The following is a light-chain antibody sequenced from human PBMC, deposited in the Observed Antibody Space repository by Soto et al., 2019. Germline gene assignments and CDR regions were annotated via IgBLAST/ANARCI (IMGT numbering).Light chain of an antibody. V-gene: IGLV2-14*01. CDR1: SSDVGAYNF. CDR3: SSYTSSSTWV. J-gene: IGLJ3*02. Sequence: QSVLTQPASVSGSPRQSITISCTGTSSDVGAYNFVSWYQQHPGKAPKVMIYEVNNRPSGVSNHFSGSKSGNTASLTISGLQAEDEADYYCSSYTSSSTWVFGGGTKLTVL. CDR2: EVN.